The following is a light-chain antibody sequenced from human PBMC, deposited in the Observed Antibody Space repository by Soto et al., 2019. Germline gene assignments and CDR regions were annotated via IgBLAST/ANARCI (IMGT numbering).Light chain of an antibody. CDR1: QHIATS. J-gene: IGKJ1*01. CDR3: QHSSSVPRT. V-gene: IGKV1-39*01. CDR2: GAS. Sequence: DIQMTQSPSLLSASIGERVTITCRASQHIATSLSWFQHKVGKAPTLLIYGASALQSGVPSRFSGSGSGTHFTLTISGLQPEDFATYYCQHSSSVPRTFGQGTRVDIK.